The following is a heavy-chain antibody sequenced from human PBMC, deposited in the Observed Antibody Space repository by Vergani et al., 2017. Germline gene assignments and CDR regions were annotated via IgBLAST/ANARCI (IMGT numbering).Heavy chain of an antibody. CDR1: GSTLTELP. Sequence: QVQLVQSGAEVKKPGPSVKFSCKFSGSTLTELPIPWVRQAPGKGLEWMGGFDPEDGETIYAQKFQGRVTMTEDTSTDTAYMELSSLRSEDTAVYYCATDGVTILRYFDWPRRGVWGKGTTVTVSS. V-gene: IGHV1-24*01. CDR3: ATDGVTILRYFDWPRRGV. CDR2: FDPEDGET. J-gene: IGHJ6*04. D-gene: IGHD3-9*01.